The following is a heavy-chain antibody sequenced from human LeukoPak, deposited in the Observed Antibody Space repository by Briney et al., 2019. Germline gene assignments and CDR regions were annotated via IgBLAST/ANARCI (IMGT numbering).Heavy chain of an antibody. V-gene: IGHV1-2*02. Sequence: VASVKVSCKASGYTFTSYGISWVRQAPGQGLEWMGWINPNTGGINCAQKFQGSVTMTRDTSINTAYMELNMLRSDDTAVYYCARGVRYSSGWCYFDSWGQGTLVTVSS. CDR1: GYTFTSYG. CDR2: INPNTGGI. J-gene: IGHJ4*02. D-gene: IGHD6-19*01. CDR3: ARGVRYSSGWCYFDS.